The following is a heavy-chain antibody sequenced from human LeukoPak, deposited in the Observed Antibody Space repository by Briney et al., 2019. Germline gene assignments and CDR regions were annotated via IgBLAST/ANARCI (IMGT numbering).Heavy chain of an antibody. Sequence: PGGSLTLSCAPSGFAFSSYGMHWVRQAPGRGLEWVAVISYDGSNKYYADSVKGRFTISRDNSKNTLYLQMNSLRAEDTAVYYCARSTGYCSSTSCYERVPGDWGQGTLVTVSS. V-gene: IGHV3-30*03. CDR2: ISYDGSNK. D-gene: IGHD2-2*01. CDR1: GFAFSSYG. CDR3: ARSTGYCSSTSCYERVPGD. J-gene: IGHJ4*02.